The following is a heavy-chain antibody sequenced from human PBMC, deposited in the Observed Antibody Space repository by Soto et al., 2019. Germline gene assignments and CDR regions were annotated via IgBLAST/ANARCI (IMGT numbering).Heavy chain of an antibody. CDR3: AKDLIGYCSGGSCYGFDY. Sequence: GGSLRLSCAASGFTFSSYAMSWVRQAPGKGLEWVSAISGSGGSTYYADSVKGRFTISRDNSKNTLYLQMNSLRAEDTAVYYCAKDLIGYCSGGSCYGFDYWGQGTLVTVSS. J-gene: IGHJ4*02. V-gene: IGHV3-23*01. CDR2: ISGSGGST. CDR1: GFTFSSYA. D-gene: IGHD2-15*01.